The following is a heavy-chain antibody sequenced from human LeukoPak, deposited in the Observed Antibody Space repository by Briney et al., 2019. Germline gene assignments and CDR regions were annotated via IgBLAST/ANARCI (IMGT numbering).Heavy chain of an antibody. CDR3: ARLTYDILTGAPGSMDV. D-gene: IGHD3-9*01. J-gene: IGHJ6*03. CDR1: GYSFTTYW. V-gene: IGHV5-51*01. CDR2: IYPGDSDT. Sequence: GESLKISCKGSGYSFTTYWIGWLRQMPGKGLEWMGIIYPGDSDTRYSPSFQGQVTISADKSISTAYLQWSSLKASDTAMYYCARLTYDILTGAPGSMDVWGKGTTVTVSS.